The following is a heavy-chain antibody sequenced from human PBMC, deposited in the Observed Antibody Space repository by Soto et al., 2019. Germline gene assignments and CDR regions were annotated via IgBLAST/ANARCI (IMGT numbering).Heavy chain of an antibody. CDR1: GYTFTSYG. D-gene: IGHD2-2*01. CDR3: ARSGFGYCSSTSCYTYYYYGMDV. V-gene: IGHV1-18*04. Sequence: QVQLVQSGAEVKKPGASVKVSCKASGYTFTSYGISWVRQAPGQGLEWMGWISAYNGNTNYAQKLRGRVTMTTDTSTSTAYMELRSLRSDDTAVYYCARSGFGYCSSTSCYTYYYYGMDVWGQGTTVTVSS. J-gene: IGHJ6*02. CDR2: ISAYNGNT.